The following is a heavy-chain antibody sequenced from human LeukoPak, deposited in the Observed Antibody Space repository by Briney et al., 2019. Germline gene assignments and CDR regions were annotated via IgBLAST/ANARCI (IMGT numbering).Heavy chain of an antibody. Sequence: GGSLRLSCAASGFTFSSYSMNWVRQAPGKGLEWVSGISWNSGSIGYVDSVKGRFTISRDNAKKSLYLQMNSLRAEDTAVYYCARHLSGITGYTYGRGIDYWGQGTLLTVSS. V-gene: IGHV3-48*04. CDR2: ISWNSGSI. CDR3: ARHLSGITGYTYGRGIDY. CDR1: GFTFSSYS. J-gene: IGHJ4*02. D-gene: IGHD5-18*01.